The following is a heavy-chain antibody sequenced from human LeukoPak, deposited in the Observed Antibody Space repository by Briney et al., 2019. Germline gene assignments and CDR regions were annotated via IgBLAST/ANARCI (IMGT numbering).Heavy chain of an antibody. D-gene: IGHD2-15*01. CDR3: AREPDIVVVGPETHAFDI. V-gene: IGHV7-4-1*02. J-gene: IGHJ3*02. CDR2: ININTGNP. CDR1: GYTFIGYY. Sequence: ASVTVSCKASGYTFIGYYMHWVRQAPGQGVEWVGWININTGNPTYAQGFTGRFVFSLDTSVSTAYLQISSLKAEDTAVYYCAREPDIVVVGPETHAFDIWGQGTMVTVSS.